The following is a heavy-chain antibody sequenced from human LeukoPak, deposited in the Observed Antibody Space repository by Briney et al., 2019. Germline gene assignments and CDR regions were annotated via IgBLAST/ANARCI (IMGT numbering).Heavy chain of an antibody. CDR2: IYYSGST. J-gene: IGHJ5*02. D-gene: IGHD1-26*01. Sequence: SETLSLTCTVSGGSISSSSYYWGWIRQPPGKGLEWIGSIYYSGSTYYNPSLKSRVTISVDTSKNQFSLKLSSVTAAGTAAYYSAGDGVVGATIRDWFDPWGQGTLVTVSS. CDR1: GGSISSSSYY. V-gene: IGHV4-39*01. CDR3: AGDGVVGATIRDWFDP.